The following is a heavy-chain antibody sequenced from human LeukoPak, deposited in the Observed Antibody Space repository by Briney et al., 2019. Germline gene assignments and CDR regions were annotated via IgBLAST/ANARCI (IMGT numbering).Heavy chain of an antibody. Sequence: PSETLSLTRTVSVGSLNSYYWSWVRQPPGKGLEWIGYIYYSGNTNYNPSLKSRASISIDTSKNQLSLQLSSVTAADTAVYYCARDRDSSGLRDFDLWGRGTLVTVSA. V-gene: IGHV4-59*01. CDR1: VGSLNSYY. CDR3: ARDRDSSGLRDFDL. D-gene: IGHD3-22*01. CDR2: IYYSGNT. J-gene: IGHJ2*01.